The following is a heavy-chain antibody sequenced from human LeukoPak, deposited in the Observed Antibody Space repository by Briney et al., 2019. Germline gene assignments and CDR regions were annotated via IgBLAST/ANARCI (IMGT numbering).Heavy chain of an antibody. CDR3: ARSGLYGGYVIDY. J-gene: IGHJ4*02. V-gene: IGHV4-30-4*01. Sequence: SQTLSLTCTVSGGSISSGDYYWSWIRQPPGKGQEWIGYIYYSGSTYYNPSLKSRVTISVDTSKNQFSLKLSSVTAADTAVYYCARSGLYGGYVIDYWGQGTLVTVSS. CDR1: GGSISSGDYY. CDR2: IYYSGST. D-gene: IGHD4-17*01.